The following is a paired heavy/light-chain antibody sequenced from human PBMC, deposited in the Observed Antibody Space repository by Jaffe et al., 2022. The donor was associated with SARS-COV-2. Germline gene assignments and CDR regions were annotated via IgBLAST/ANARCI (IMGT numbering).Light chain of an antibody. CDR2: DVT. J-gene: IGLJ2*01. V-gene: IGLV2-14*03. Sequence: QSALTQPASVSGSPGQSVTISCTGTSGDVGTYNYVSWYQHFPGKVPKLMIYDVTNRPSGVSSRFSGSKSGNTASLTISGLQAEDEADYFCSSYRRGSILILGGGTKLTVL. CDR1: SGDVGTYNY. CDR3: SSYRRGSILI.
Heavy chain of an antibody. Sequence: QVQLVESGGGVVQPGDSLRLSCVASGFTFSTYAMHWVRQAPGKGLEWVTVIWYDGTYQYYADSVKGRFIVSRDHSKSTVYLQMNSLRAEDTAVYYCVRAWGGYGSTWYYFDFWGQGTPVTVSS. V-gene: IGHV3-33*01. J-gene: IGHJ4*02. CDR3: VRAWGGYGSTWYYFDF. D-gene: IGHD6-13*01. CDR1: GFTFSTYA. CDR2: IWYDGTYQ.